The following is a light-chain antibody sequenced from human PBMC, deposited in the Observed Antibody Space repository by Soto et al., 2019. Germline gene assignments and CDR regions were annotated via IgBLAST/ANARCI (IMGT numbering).Light chain of an antibody. CDR3: ISLTSSPSYV. V-gene: IGLV2-14*03. Sequence: QSVLTQPASVSGSPGQSITISCAGTSSDIGAYNYVSWYQQHPGKAPKLMIHDVSNRPSGISNRFSGSKSGNTASLTISGLQVEDEADYYCISLTSSPSYVFGTGTKVTVL. CDR1: SSDIGAYNY. CDR2: DVS. J-gene: IGLJ1*01.